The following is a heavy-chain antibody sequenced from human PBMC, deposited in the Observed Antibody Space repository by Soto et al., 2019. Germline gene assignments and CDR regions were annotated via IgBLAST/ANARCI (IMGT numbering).Heavy chain of an antibody. Sequence: EVQLVESGGGLVQPGGSLRLSCAASGFTVSTKYMSWVRQAPGKGLEWVSVIYSGGSTFYADSVRGRFTISRDNSTNTVNLQMNSLRADDTALYYCARDPWAADYWGQGPLVAVSS. D-gene: IGHD3-16*01. CDR1: GFTVSTKY. J-gene: IGHJ4*02. CDR3: ARDPWAADY. CDR2: IYSGGST. V-gene: IGHV3-66*01.